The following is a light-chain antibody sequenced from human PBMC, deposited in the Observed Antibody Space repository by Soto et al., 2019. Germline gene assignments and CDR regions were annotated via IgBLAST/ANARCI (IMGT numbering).Light chain of an antibody. CDR1: QSVSSY. Sequence: EIVLTQSPATLSLSPGERATLSCRASQSVSSYLAWYQQKPGQAPRLLIYDASNRATGIPARFSGSGSGTDFPPPHNSLRPEGFAVYYRQPPSNWPWTFGQGTKVEIK. V-gene: IGKV3-11*01. CDR3: QPPSNWPWT. CDR2: DAS. J-gene: IGKJ1*01.